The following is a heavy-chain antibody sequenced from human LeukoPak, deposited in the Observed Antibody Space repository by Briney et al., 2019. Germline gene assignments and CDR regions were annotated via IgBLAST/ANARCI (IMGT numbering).Heavy chain of an antibody. CDR3: AKGGYTTCFDP. CDR2: IRSNGRDT. Sequence: GGSLRLSCQASESTFRRYSMGWVGQAPGKGRKWVSNIRSNGRDTYYTDSVKCRFTISRDNSKNTLYLEMNSLRAEDTAVYYCAKGGYTTCFDPWGQGTLVTVSS. CDR1: ESTFRRYS. J-gene: IGHJ5*02. V-gene: IGHV3-23*01. D-gene: IGHD2-15*01.